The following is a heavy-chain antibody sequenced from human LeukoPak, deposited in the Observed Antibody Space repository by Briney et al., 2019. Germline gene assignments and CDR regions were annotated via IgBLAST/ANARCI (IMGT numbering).Heavy chain of an antibody. CDR1: GFTFSSYE. CDR3: ARDHRLNTAFDI. Sequence: GGSLRLSCAASGFTFSSYEMNWVRQAPGKGLDWVSYISSSGSTRYYAESVKGRFTISRDNAKNSLNLQMNSLRDEDTAVYYCARDHRLNTAFDIWGQGTMVTVSS. V-gene: IGHV3-48*03. J-gene: IGHJ3*02. CDR2: ISSSGSTR.